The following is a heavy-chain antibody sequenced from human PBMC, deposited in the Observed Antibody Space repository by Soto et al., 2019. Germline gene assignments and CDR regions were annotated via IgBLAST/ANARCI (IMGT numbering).Heavy chain of an antibody. Sequence: SETLSLTCAVYGGSFSGYYWSWVRQPPGKGLEWIGEINHSGSTNYNPSLKSRVTISVDTSKNQFSLKLSSVTAADTAVYYCARVTIFGVVDLDYWGQGTLVTVSS. J-gene: IGHJ4*02. V-gene: IGHV4-34*01. CDR3: ARVTIFGVVDLDY. CDR1: GGSFSGYY. CDR2: INHSGST. D-gene: IGHD3-3*01.